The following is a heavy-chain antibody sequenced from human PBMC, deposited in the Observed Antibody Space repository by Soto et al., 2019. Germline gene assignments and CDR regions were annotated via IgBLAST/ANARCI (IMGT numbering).Heavy chain of an antibody. J-gene: IGHJ4*01. CDR2: IYHGGTT. V-gene: IGHV4-38-2*02. D-gene: IGHD2-15*01. CDR1: GASISSGSY. Sequence: SETLSLTCTVSGASISSGSYLGCMRQPPGKGPEWIASIYHGGTTFYNPSLKSRVTVSVGKSNNQFSLKLRSVTAADTAVYYFAKAHVMVVGGSTFDHWGHGTLVTVYS. CDR3: AKAHVMVVGGSTFDH.